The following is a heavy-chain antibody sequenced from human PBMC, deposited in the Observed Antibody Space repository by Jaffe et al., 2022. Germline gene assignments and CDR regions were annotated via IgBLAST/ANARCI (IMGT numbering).Heavy chain of an antibody. Sequence: QVQLVESGGGVVQPGGSLRLSCAASGFTFSSYGMHWVRQAPGKGLEWVAFIRYDGSNKYYADSVKGRFTISRDNSKNTLYLQMNSLRAEDTAVYYCAKDSSSWADEDSNWFDPWGQGTLVTVSS. J-gene: IGHJ5*02. CDR3: AKDSSSWADEDSNWFDP. CDR2: IRYDGSNK. V-gene: IGHV3-30*02. CDR1: GFTFSSYG. D-gene: IGHD6-13*01.